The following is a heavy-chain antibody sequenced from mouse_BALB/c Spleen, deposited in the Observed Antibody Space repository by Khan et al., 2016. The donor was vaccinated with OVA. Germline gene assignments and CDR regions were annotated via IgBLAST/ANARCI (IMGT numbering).Heavy chain of an antibody. J-gene: IGHJ4*01. CDR2: IYTYTGEP. D-gene: IGHD3-3*01. V-gene: IGHV9-3-1*01. Sequence: QIQLVQSGPDLKKPGETVKISCKASGYTFTNYGINWVKQAPGKGLKWMGWIYTYTGEPTYADDFKGRFAFSLETSASTPYLQINNLKNEDTATYFCARGGRRAMDYWGQGTSVTVSS. CDR1: GYTFTNYG. CDR3: ARGGRRAMDY.